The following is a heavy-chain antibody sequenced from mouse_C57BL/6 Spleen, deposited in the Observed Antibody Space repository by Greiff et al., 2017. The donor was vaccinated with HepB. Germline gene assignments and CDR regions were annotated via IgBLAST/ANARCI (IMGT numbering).Heavy chain of an antibody. CDR1: GYSFTSYY. J-gene: IGHJ2*01. V-gene: IGHV1-66*01. D-gene: IGHD1-1*01. CDR2: IYPGSGNT. Sequence: VQLQESGPELVKPGASVKISCKASGYSFTSYYIHWVKQRPGQGLEWIGWIYPGSGNTKYNEKFKGKATLTADTSSSTAYMQLSSLTSEDSAVYYCAVITTVVVPNYWGQGTTLTVSS. CDR3: AVITTVVVPNY.